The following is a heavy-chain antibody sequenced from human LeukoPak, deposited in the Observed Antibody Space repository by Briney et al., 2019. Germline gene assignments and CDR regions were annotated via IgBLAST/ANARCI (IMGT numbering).Heavy chain of an antibody. D-gene: IGHD1-26*01. CDR2: IYYSGST. J-gene: IGHJ3*02. Sequence: SETLSLTCTVSGGSISSSSYYWGWIRQPPGKGLEWIGSIYYSGSTYYNPSLKSRVTISVDTSKNQFSLKLSSVTAADTAVYYCAREVVGAVAQRAFDIWGQGTMVTVSS. CDR1: GGSISSSSYY. V-gene: IGHV4-39*07. CDR3: AREVVGAVAQRAFDI.